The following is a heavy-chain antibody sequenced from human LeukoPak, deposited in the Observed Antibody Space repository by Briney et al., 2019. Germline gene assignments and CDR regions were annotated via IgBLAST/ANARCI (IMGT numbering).Heavy chain of an antibody. D-gene: IGHD5-18*01. V-gene: IGHV4-59*01. CDR1: GGSLSTYY. Sequence: SETLSLTCTVSGGSLSTYYWNWIRQPPGKGLEWIGYIYYSGSPNYSPSLKSRVTISVDTSKNQFSLKLSSVTAADTAVYYCARAGYSYGGQFDYWGRGTLVTVSS. CDR3: ARAGYSYGGQFDY. CDR2: IYYSGSP. J-gene: IGHJ4*02.